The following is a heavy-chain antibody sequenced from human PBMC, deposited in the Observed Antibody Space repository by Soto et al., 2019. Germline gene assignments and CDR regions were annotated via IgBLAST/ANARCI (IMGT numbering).Heavy chain of an antibody. Sequence: GGSLRLSCAACGFTFSSYAMSWVRQAPGKGLEWVSAISGSGGSTYYADSVKGRFTISRDNSKNTLYLQMNSLRAEDTAVYYCAKDHDYGGNSGPFDYWGQGTLVTVSS. J-gene: IGHJ4*02. V-gene: IGHV3-23*01. CDR1: GFTFSSYA. D-gene: IGHD4-17*01. CDR3: AKDHDYGGNSGPFDY. CDR2: ISGSGGST.